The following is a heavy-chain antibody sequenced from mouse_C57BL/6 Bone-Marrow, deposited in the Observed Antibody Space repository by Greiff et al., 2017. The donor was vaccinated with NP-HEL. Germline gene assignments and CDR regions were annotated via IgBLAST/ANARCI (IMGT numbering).Heavy chain of an antibody. CDR1: GYTFTSYW. CDR2: IDPNSGGT. CDR3: ARSRTTVVATDWYFEV. V-gene: IGHV1-72*01. Sequence: VQLQQPGAELVKPGASVKLSCKASGYTFTSYWMHWVQQRPGRGLEWIGRIDPNSGGTKYNEKFKSKATLTVDKPSSTAYMQLSSLTSEDSAVYYCARSRTTVVATDWYFEVWGTGTTVTVSS. J-gene: IGHJ1*03. D-gene: IGHD1-1*01.